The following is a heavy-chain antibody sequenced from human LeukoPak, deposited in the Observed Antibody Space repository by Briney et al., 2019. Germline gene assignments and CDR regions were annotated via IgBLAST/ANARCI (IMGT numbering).Heavy chain of an antibody. CDR2: ISWNSGSI. CDR1: GFTFDDYA. V-gene: IGHV3-9*01. J-gene: IGHJ4*02. D-gene: IGHD3-3*01. CDR3: AKGLKYDFWSGYYTGSYFDY. Sequence: GGSLRLSCAASGFTFDDYAMHWVRQAPGKGLEWVSGISWNSGSIGYADSVKGRFTISRDNAKNSLYLQMNSLRAEDTALYYCAKGLKYDFWSGYYTGSYFDYWGQGTLVTVSS.